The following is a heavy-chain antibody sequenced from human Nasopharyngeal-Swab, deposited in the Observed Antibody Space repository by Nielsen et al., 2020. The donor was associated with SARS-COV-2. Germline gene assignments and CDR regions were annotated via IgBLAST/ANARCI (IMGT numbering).Heavy chain of an antibody. CDR3: AKGSDYDRPNDY. V-gene: IGHV3-74*01. CDR1: GYSFTSYW. D-gene: IGHD3-22*01. J-gene: IGHJ4*02. CDR2: IDTDGRTT. Sequence: GESLKISCKGSGYSFTSYWMHWVRRVPGRGPEWVSRIDTDGRTTDYAASVKGRFTISRDNAKNTLYLQMNSLRAEDTALYYCAKGSDYDRPNDYWGQGTLVTVSS.